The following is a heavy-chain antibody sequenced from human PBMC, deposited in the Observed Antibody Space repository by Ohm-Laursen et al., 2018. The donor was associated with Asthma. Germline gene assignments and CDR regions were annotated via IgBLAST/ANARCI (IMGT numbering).Heavy chain of an antibody. Sequence: TLSLTCTVSGGSIGSDDYYWSWIRQPPGKGLEWIGFIYHSGSTYFNPSLQSRASISRDTSRNQFSLHLTSVTAADTAVYFCCRSVYFRGRGSGYLDLWGRGTLVTVSS. CDR3: CRSVYFRGRGSGYLDL. V-gene: IGHV4-30-4*01. D-gene: IGHD1-26*01. J-gene: IGHJ2*01. CDR2: IYHSGST. CDR1: GGSIGSDDYY.